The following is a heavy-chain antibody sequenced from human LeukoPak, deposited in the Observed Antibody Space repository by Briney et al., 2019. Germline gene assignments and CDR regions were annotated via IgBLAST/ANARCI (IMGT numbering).Heavy chain of an antibody. CDR3: AKGDNYDFWSGYYNSALDY. V-gene: IGHV3-9*01. D-gene: IGHD3-3*01. CDR2: ISWNSGSI. Sequence: PGRSLRLSCAASGFTFDDYAMHWVRQAPGKGLEWVSGISWNSGSIGYADSVKGRFTISRDNAKNSLYLQMNSLRAEDTALYYCAKGDNYDFWSGYYNSALDYWGQGTLVTVSS. CDR1: GFTFDDYA. J-gene: IGHJ4*02.